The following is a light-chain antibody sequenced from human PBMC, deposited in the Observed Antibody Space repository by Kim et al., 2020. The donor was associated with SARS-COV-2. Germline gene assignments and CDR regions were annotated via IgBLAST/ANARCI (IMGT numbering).Light chain of an antibody. CDR3: QQYGSSLSIT. Sequence: PGERAHLSCRSSQSASSSYLAWYQQKPGKAPRLLIYGASSRATGMPARFSGSESGTDFTLTISRLEPEDFAVYYCQQYGSSLSITFGQGTRLEIK. CDR2: GAS. CDR1: QSASSSY. J-gene: IGKJ5*01. V-gene: IGKV3-20*01.